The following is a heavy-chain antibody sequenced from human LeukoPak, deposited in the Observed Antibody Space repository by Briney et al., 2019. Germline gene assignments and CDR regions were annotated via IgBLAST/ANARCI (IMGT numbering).Heavy chain of an antibody. J-gene: IGHJ4*02. CDR1: GGSFSSSAYY. D-gene: IGHD4-17*01. CDR2: IYSSGST. V-gene: IGHV4-31*03. CDR3: ARVIRYGDYELFGY. Sequence: SQTLSLTCTVSGGSFSSSAYYWSWIRQSPGKGLEWIGYIYSSGSTYYNPSLESRVTMSVDTSKNQFSLRLSSVTAADTAVYYCARVIRYGDYELFGYWGQGTLVTVSS.